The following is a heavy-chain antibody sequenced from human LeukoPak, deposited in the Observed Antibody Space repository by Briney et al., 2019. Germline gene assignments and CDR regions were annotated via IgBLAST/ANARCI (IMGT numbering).Heavy chain of an antibody. D-gene: IGHD6-13*01. V-gene: IGHV3-53*01. CDR1: GFTVSNNY. CDR3: ARELQQLAQIFDY. J-gene: IGHJ4*02. CDR2: IYSDGTT. Sequence: GGSLRLSCAASGFTVSNNYMSWVRQAPGKKLEWVSDIYSDGTTFYADSVKGRFTISRDNSKNTLYLQMNSLRAEDTAVYHCARELQQLAQIFDYWGQGTLVTVSS.